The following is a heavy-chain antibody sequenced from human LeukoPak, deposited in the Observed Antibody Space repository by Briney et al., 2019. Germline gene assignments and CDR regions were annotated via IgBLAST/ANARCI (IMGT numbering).Heavy chain of an antibody. CDR3: ARARYSSGWTAWAFDI. V-gene: IGHV1-18*01. J-gene: IGHJ3*02. CDR2: ISAYNGNT. D-gene: IGHD6-19*01. Sequence: ASVKVSCKASGYTFTSYGISWVRQAPGQGLEWMGWISAYNGNTNYAQKLQGRVTMTTDTSTSTAYMELSSLRSEDTAVYYCARARYSSGWTAWAFDIWGQGTMVTVSS. CDR1: GYTFTSYG.